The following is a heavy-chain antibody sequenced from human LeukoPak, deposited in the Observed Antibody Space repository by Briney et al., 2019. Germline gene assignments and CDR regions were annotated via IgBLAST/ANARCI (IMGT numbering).Heavy chain of an antibody. J-gene: IGHJ4*02. D-gene: IGHD3-16*01. Sequence: GGSLRLSCAASGFTFSSYAMHWVRQAPGKGLEWVSTISGSDGDTYYADSVKGRFTISRDNSKNTLYLQMNSLRAEDTAVYYCAKVRWGSDNALDSWGQGTLVTGSS. CDR2: ISGSDGDT. CDR1: GFTFSSYA. V-gene: IGHV3-23*01. CDR3: AKVRWGSDNALDS.